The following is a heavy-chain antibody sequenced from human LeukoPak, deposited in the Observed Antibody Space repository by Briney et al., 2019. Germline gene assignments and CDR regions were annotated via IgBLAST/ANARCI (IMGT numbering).Heavy chain of an antibody. CDR1: GFSFSTCA. CDR3: ANDGYCSGGSCYSDY. D-gene: IGHD2-15*01. J-gene: IGHJ4*02. CDR2: ISGSGSNT. Sequence: GGSLRLSCAASGFSFSTCAMNWVRQAPGKGLEWVSAISGSGSNTYYADSVKGRFTISRDNSKNTLYLQMNSLRAEDTAVYYCANDGYCSGGSCYSDYWGQGTLVTVSS. V-gene: IGHV3-23*01.